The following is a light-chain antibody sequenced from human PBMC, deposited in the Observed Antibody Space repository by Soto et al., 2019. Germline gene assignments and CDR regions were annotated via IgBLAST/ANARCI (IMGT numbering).Light chain of an antibody. CDR1: SVTNNY. J-gene: IGKJ1*01. V-gene: IGKV3-20*01. CDR3: QQYGSSPPT. CDR2: GTS. Sequence: EIVLTQSPGTLSLSPGERATLSCRSVTNNYLAWYQRKPGQPPRLLIYGTSYRSTDIPRRFSGSGSGTDFTLTITRLEPEDFAVYYCQQYGSSPPTFGQGTKVEIK.